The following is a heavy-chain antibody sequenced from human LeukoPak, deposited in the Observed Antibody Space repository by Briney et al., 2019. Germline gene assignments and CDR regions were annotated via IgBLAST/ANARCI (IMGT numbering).Heavy chain of an antibody. Sequence: GGSLRLSCTASGSALKNYGMSWVRQAPGKGLEWVSTFSGRGDTTHYAYSVKGRFTISRDNSMNTLYLQVNSLRGEDTALYYCARDGFNYSSRDNDGFDVWGQGTTVTVSS. J-gene: IGHJ3*01. V-gene: IGHV3-23*01. D-gene: IGHD4-11*01. CDR1: GSALKNYG. CDR3: ARDGFNYSSRDNDGFDV. CDR2: FSGRGDTT.